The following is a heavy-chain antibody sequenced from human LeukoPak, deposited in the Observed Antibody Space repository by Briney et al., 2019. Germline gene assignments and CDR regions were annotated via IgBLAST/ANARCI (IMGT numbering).Heavy chain of an antibody. CDR1: GFTFSRYA. Sequence: GGSLRLSCAASGFTFSRYAMHWVRQGPGKGLEWVAAISYDGSNKKYADSVKGRFTISRDNSKNTLYLQMNSLRAEDTAVYYCARGVRIAVAGNIDYWGQGTMVTVSS. J-gene: IGHJ4*02. CDR3: ARGVRIAVAGNIDY. V-gene: IGHV3-30*04. CDR2: ISYDGSNK. D-gene: IGHD6-19*01.